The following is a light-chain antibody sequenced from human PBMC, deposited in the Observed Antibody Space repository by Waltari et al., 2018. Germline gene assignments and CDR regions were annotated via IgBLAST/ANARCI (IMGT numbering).Light chain of an antibody. Sequence: LLTQSPDTLSLSPGERATLSCRASQSVASSFLAWYKQEPGQAPRLLIYGASNRVTSIPDRFTGSGSGTDFTLTISRLEPEDFAVYFRQQYGSSPYTFGQGTKLEI. J-gene: IGKJ2*01. CDR2: GAS. V-gene: IGKV3-20*01. CDR3: QQYGSSPYT. CDR1: QSVASSF.